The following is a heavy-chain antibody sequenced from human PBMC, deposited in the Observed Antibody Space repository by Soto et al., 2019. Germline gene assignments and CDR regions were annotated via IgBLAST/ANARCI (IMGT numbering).Heavy chain of an antibody. V-gene: IGHV3-11*01. D-gene: IGHD6-13*01. CDR2: ISSSGSTI. J-gene: IGHJ3*02. CDR3: ARDRIAAAGATAFDI. CDR1: GFTFSDYY. Sequence: SLRLSCAASGFTFSDYYMSWIRQAPGKGLEWVSYISSSGSTIYYADSVKGRFTISRDNAKNSLYLQMNSLRAEDTAVYYCARDRIAAAGATAFDIWGQGTMVTVSS.